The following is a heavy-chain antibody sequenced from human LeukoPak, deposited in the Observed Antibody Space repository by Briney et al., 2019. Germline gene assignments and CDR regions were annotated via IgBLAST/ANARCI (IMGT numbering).Heavy chain of an antibody. Sequence: GGSLRLSCAASGFTFSSYGLHWVRQAPGKGLEWVVFIRYDGSNKYYADSVKGRFTISRDNSKNTLYLQMNSLRAEDTAMYFCAKDKDPWKSTSISDFDYWGQGTLVTVSS. CDR3: AKDKDPWKSTSISDFDY. D-gene: IGHD1-1*01. V-gene: IGHV3-30*02. J-gene: IGHJ4*02. CDR1: GFTFSSYG. CDR2: IRYDGSNK.